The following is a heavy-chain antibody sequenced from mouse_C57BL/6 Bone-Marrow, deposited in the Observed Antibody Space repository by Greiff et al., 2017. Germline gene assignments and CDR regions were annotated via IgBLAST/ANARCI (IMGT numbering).Heavy chain of an antibody. V-gene: IGHV1-69*01. J-gene: IGHJ2*01. CDR2: IDPSDSYT. D-gene: IGHD2-3*01. CDR1: GYTFTSYW. CDR3: ASGDGYYDVDY. Sequence: VQLQQPGAELVMPGASVKLSCKASGYTFTSYWMHWVKQRPGQGLEWIGEIDPSDSYTNYNKKFKGKSTLTVDKSSSTAYMQRSSLTSEDSAVYYCASGDGYYDVDYWGQGTTLTVSS.